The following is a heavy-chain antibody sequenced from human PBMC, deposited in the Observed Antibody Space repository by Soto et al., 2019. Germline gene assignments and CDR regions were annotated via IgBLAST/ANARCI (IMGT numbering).Heavy chain of an antibody. CDR2: ISYDGSNK. V-gene: IGHV3-30-3*01. J-gene: IGHJ6*02. D-gene: IGHD2-15*01. Sequence: QVQLVESGGGVVQPGRSLRLSCAASGFTFSSYAMHWVRQAPGKGLEWVAVISYDGSNKYYADSVKGRFTISRDNSKNTLYLQMNSLRAEDTAVYYCAIEGLGVVVVAATRVATVGDVWGQGTTVTVSS. CDR1: GFTFSSYA. CDR3: AIEGLGVVVVAATRVATVGDV.